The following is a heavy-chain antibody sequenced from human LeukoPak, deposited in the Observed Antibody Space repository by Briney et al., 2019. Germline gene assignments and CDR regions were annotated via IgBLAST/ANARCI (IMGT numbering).Heavy chain of an antibody. D-gene: IGHD3-3*01. J-gene: IGHJ4*02. CDR3: ARDGGGYDFWSGYPKQYFDY. CDR2: INPNSGGT. V-gene: IGHV1-2*02. Sequence: ASVKVSCKASGYTFTGYYMHWVRQAPGQGLEWMGWINPNSGGTSYAQKFQGRVTMTRDTSISTAYMELSRLRSDDTAVYYCARDGGGYDFWSGYPKQYFDYWGQGTLVTVSS. CDR1: GYTFTGYY.